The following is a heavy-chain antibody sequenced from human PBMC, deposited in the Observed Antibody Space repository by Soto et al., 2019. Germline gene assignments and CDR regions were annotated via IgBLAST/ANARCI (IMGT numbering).Heavy chain of an antibody. J-gene: IGHJ3*02. Sequence: PSETLSLTCTVSGGSISSYYWSWIRQPPGKGLEWIGYIYYSGSTNYNPSLKSRVTISVDTSKNQFSLKLSSVTAADTAVYYCARLEATMVRDDAFDIWGQGTMVTVSS. CDR2: IYYSGST. V-gene: IGHV4-59*08. D-gene: IGHD3-10*01. CDR1: GGSISSYY. CDR3: ARLEATMVRDDAFDI.